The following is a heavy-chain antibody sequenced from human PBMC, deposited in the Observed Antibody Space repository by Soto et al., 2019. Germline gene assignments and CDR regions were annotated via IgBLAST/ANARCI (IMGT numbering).Heavy chain of an antibody. Sequence: QVTLKESGPVLVKPTETLTLTCTVSGFSLSNARMGVSWIRQPPGKALEWLAHIFSNDEKSYSTSLKSRLTISKDTSNSQVVLTMTSIDPVDTATYYCARYLSSSWYVNAFDIWGQGTMVTVSS. CDR2: IFSNDEK. D-gene: IGHD6-13*01. V-gene: IGHV2-26*01. J-gene: IGHJ3*02. CDR1: GFSLSNARMG. CDR3: ARYLSSSWYVNAFDI.